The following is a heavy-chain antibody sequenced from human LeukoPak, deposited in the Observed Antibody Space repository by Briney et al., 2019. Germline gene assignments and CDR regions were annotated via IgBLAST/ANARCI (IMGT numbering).Heavy chain of an antibody. Sequence: GGSLRLSCAASGFTFSSYSTNWVRQAPGKGLEWVSSISSSSSYIYYADSVKGRFTISRDNAKNSLYLQMNSLRAEDTAVYYCAREKMATTEFDYWGQGTLVTVSS. D-gene: IGHD5-24*01. V-gene: IGHV3-21*01. CDR2: ISSSSSYI. CDR1: GFTFSSYS. CDR3: AREKMATTEFDY. J-gene: IGHJ4*02.